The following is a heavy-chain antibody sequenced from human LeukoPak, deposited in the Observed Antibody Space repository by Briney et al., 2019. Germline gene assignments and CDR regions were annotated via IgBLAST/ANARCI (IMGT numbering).Heavy chain of an antibody. CDR2: IDHIGRT. D-gene: IGHD6-19*01. J-gene: IGHJ4*02. Sequence: PSETLSLTCAVYGESFRGYYWTWIRQTPGKGLEWIGEIDHIGRTTYNPSLKSRVTISVDTSKNQFSLRLTSVIASDTAVYYCARPVRCSATTCTGPFDYWGQGTLVTVSS. V-gene: IGHV4-34*01. CDR3: ARPVRCSATTCTGPFDY. CDR1: GESFRGYY.